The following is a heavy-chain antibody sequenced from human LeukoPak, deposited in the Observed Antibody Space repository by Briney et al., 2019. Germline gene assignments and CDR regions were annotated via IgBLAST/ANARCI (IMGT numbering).Heavy chain of an antibody. CDR3: ARDRGGRADSNGYVTGFDY. J-gene: IGHJ4*02. D-gene: IGHD5-12*01. Sequence: GRSLRLSCAASGFTFSSYAMHWVRQAPGKGLEWVAVISYDGSNKYYADSVKGRFTISRDNSKNTLYLQMNSLRAEDTAVYYCARDRGGRADSNGYVTGFDYWGQGTLVTVSS. V-gene: IGHV3-30*14. CDR2: ISYDGSNK. CDR1: GFTFSSYA.